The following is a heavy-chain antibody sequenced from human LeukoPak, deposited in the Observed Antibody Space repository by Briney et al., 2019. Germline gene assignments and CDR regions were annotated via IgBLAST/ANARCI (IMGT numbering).Heavy chain of an antibody. V-gene: IGHV4-61*02. CDR1: SGSICSGRYY. Sequence: SETLSLTCTVSSGSICSGRYYWSSTRQPAGKGLGWNRRIYSSGKTNYNPSLKSRVTISVDTSKNQFSLKLSSVTAADTAVYYCARRSYYDAGYFDYWGQGTLVTVSS. J-gene: IGHJ4*02. CDR2: IYSSGKT. D-gene: IGHD3-10*01. CDR3: ARRSYYDAGYFDY.